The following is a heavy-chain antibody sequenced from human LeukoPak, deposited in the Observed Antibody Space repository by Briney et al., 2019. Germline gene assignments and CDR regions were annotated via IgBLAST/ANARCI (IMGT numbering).Heavy chain of an antibody. V-gene: IGHV4-34*01. CDR1: GGSFSGYY. Sequence: SETLSLTCAVYGGSFSGYYWSWIRQPPGKGLEWIGEINHSGSTNYNPSLKSRVTISVDTSKNQFSLKLSSVTAADTAVYYCARGEICSGGSCHEGVDYWGQGTLVTVSS. CDR2: INHSGST. D-gene: IGHD2-15*01. CDR3: ARGEICSGGSCHEGVDY. J-gene: IGHJ4*02.